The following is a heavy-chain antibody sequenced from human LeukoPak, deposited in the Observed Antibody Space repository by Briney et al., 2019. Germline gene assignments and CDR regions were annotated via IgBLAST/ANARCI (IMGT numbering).Heavy chain of an antibody. Sequence: SETLSLTCTVSGYSISSGYYWGWIRQPPGKGLAWIGSIYHSGSTYYNPSLKSRVTISVDTSKNQFSLKLSSVTAADTAVYYCARAGWGSYLDYWGQGTLVTVSS. D-gene: IGHD1-14*01. J-gene: IGHJ4*02. CDR1: GYSISSGYY. V-gene: IGHV4-38-2*02. CDR3: ARAGWGSYLDY. CDR2: IYHSGST.